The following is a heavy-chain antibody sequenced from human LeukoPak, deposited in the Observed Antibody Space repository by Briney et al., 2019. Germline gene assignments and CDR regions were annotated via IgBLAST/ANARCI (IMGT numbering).Heavy chain of an antibody. CDR2: IYYSGST. J-gene: IGHJ6*02. CDR3: ARHGAAAGHFYYYGMDV. D-gene: IGHD6-13*01. CDR1: GGSISSYY. Sequence: SETLSLTCTVSGGSISSYYWSWIRQPPGKGLEWIGFIYYSGSTNYSPSLKSRVTISVDTSKNQFSLKLTSVTAADTAMYYCARHGAAAGHFYYYGMDVWGQGTTVTVYS. V-gene: IGHV4-59*08.